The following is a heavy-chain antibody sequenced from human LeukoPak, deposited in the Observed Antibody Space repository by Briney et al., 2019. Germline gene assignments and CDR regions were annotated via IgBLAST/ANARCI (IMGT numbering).Heavy chain of an antibody. CDR3: VSGYYDSSGYYCFDY. V-gene: IGHV4-4*02. J-gene: IGHJ4*02. Sequence: PSETLSLTCAVSGVSISSSNWWSWVRQPPGKGLEWIGEIYHSGSTNYNPSLKSRVTISVDKSKNQFSLKLSSVTAADTAVYYCVSGYYDSSGYYCFDYWGQGTLVTVSS. CDR2: IYHSGST. D-gene: IGHD3-22*01. CDR1: GVSISSSNW.